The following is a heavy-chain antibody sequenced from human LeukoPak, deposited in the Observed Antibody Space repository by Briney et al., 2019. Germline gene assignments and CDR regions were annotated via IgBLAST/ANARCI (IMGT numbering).Heavy chain of an antibody. D-gene: IGHD6-6*01. Sequence: SETLSLTCAVYGGSFSGYYWSWIRQPPGKGLEWIGEINHSGSTNYNPSLKSRVTISVDTSKNQFSLKLISVTAADTAVYYCAIFHMDIAARHWGQGTLVTVSS. CDR2: INHSGST. J-gene: IGHJ4*02. V-gene: IGHV4-34*01. CDR3: AIFHMDIAARH. CDR1: GGSFSGYY.